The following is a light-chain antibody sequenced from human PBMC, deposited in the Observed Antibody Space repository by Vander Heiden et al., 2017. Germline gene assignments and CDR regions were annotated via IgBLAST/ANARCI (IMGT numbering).Light chain of an antibody. CDR3: QSYDSSLSGYV. CDR1: RSNIGAGYD. V-gene: IGLV1-40*01. Sequence: VLTQPPSVSRAPGPWVTTPCTGSRSNIGAGYDVPWHQQLPAHAPTPLIYGYSNRPSGVPDRFSGSKSGTSASLAVTGLQAEDEADYYCQSYDSSLSGYVFGTGTKVTVL. CDR2: GYS. J-gene: IGLJ1*01.